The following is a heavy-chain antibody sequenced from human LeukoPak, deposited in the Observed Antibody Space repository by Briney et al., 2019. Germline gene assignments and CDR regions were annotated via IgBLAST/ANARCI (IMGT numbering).Heavy chain of an antibody. CDR1: GFTFSSYA. Sequence: PGGSLRLSCAASGFTFSSYAMHWVRQAPGKGLEWVAVISYDGSNKYYADSVKGRFTISRDNSKNTLYLQMNSLRAEDTAVYYCARDDVRGVQLWSHGYYYYGMDVWGQGTTVTVSS. V-gene: IGHV3-30*01. J-gene: IGHJ6*02. CDR2: ISYDGSNK. CDR3: ARDDVRGVQLWSHGYYYYGMDV. D-gene: IGHD5-18*01.